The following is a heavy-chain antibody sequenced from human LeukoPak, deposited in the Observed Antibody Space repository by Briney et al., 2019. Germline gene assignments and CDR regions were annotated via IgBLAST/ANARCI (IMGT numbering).Heavy chain of an antibody. D-gene: IGHD7-27*01. V-gene: IGHV1-8*03. CDR1: GYTFTSYD. J-gene: IGHJ6*03. CDR2: MNPNSGNT. CDR3: ARGRTGDLFYYYYYMDV. Sequence: ASVKLSCTASGYTFTSYDINWVRQATGQGLEWMGWMNPNSGNTGYAQKLQGRVTITRNTSISTAYMELSSLRSEDTAVYYCARGRTGDLFYYYYYMDVWGKGTTVTVSS.